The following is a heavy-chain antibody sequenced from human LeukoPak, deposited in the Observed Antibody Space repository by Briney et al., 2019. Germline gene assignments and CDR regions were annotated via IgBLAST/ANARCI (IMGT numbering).Heavy chain of an antibody. V-gene: IGHV4-61*09. Sequence: PSETLSLTCTVSGGSISSGNYYWSWIRQPAGKGLEWIGHIYTSGSTNYNPSLKSRVTISVDTSKNQFSLKLSSVTAADTAVYYCARGGSWYSGGSSWGQGTLVTVSS. J-gene: IGHJ5*02. CDR3: ARGGSWYSGGSS. D-gene: IGHD6-13*01. CDR1: GGSISSGNYY. CDR2: IYTSGST.